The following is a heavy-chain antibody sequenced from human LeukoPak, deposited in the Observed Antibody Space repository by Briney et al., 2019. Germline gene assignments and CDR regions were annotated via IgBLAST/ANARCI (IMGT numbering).Heavy chain of an antibody. V-gene: IGHV3-23*01. D-gene: IGHD5-18*01. J-gene: IGHJ4*02. CDR3: AKAERGYSYAFDY. CDR1: GFTFSSYA. CDR2: ISGSGGGT. Sequence: PGGSLRLSCAASGFTFSSYAMSWVRQAPGKGLEWVSAISGSGGGTYYEDSVKGRFTISRDNSKNTLYLQMNSLEAEDTAEYYCAKAERGYSYAFDYWGQGTLVTVSS.